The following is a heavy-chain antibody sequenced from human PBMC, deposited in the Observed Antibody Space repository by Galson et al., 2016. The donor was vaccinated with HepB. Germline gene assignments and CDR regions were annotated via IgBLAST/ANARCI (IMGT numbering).Heavy chain of an antibody. J-gene: IGHJ6*04. CDR1: GFTFSIHD. CDR2: IETSGAT. D-gene: IGHD3-10*01. Sequence: SLRLSCAASGFTFSIHDMHWVHQATGKGLEWVSAIETSGATYYPDSVKGRFTISRENGKNSLYLQMDSLRAGDTAVYYCTRGKSLWTMPWNYGLDVWGKGTTVTVSS. CDR3: TRGKSLWTMPWNYGLDV. V-gene: IGHV3-13*01.